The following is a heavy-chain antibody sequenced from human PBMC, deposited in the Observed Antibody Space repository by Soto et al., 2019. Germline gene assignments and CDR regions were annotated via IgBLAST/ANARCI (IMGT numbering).Heavy chain of an antibody. CDR2: ISGSAGST. CDR1: GFTFSNYA. V-gene: IGHV3-23*01. J-gene: IGHJ4*02. Sequence: GGSLRLSCAASGFTFSNYAMSWVRQAPGKGLEWVSGISGSAGSTYNADSVKGRFTISRDNSKNTMYMQMSSLRAEDTAVYYCAKKSTDSSGYFDSWGQGTXVTVSS. D-gene: IGHD2-2*01. CDR3: AKKSTDSSGYFDS.